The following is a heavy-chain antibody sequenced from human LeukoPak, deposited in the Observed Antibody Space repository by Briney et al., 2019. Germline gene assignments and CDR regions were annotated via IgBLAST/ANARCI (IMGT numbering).Heavy chain of an antibody. V-gene: IGHV3-48*01. CDR2: ISSSSSTI. CDR3: ARRYMVRGVFAFDY. D-gene: IGHD3-10*01. Sequence: GVALRLSCAASGVTFSNYSMNWVRQGPGKGLEWVSYISSSSSTIYYADSVKGRFTISRDNAKNSLYLQMNSLRAEDTAVYYCARRYMVRGVFAFDYWGQGTLVTVSS. CDR1: GVTFSNYS. J-gene: IGHJ4*02.